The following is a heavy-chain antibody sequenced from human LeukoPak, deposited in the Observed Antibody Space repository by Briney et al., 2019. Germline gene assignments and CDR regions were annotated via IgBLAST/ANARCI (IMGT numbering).Heavy chain of an antibody. CDR2: IYWDDDK. V-gene: IGHV2-5*02. D-gene: IGHD3-22*01. Sequence: VSGPTLVNPTQTLTLACTFSGFSLSTSGVGVGWIRQPPGKALEWLALIYWDDDKRYSPSLKSRLTITKDTSKNQVVLTKTNMYPVDTATYYCAHVDRSGYYLLFDYWGQGTLVTVSS. CDR1: GFSLSTSGVG. J-gene: IGHJ4*02. CDR3: AHVDRSGYYLLFDY.